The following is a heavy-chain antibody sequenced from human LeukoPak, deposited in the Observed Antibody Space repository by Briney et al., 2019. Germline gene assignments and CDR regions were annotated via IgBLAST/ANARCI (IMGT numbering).Heavy chain of an antibody. V-gene: IGHV3-23*01. D-gene: IGHD3-22*01. Sequence: VRTLRLSCAPSGFTSSIYSMNCVREGPGKGLEWVLAIRGRGGRTYYASAVKGQFNICRDNSKNTLYLQMNSLRAEDTAVYYCAKDLLGYYYDSSGYDYWGQGTLVTVSS. CDR3: AKDLLGYYYDSSGYDY. CDR2: IRGRGGRT. CDR1: GFTSSIYS. J-gene: IGHJ4*02.